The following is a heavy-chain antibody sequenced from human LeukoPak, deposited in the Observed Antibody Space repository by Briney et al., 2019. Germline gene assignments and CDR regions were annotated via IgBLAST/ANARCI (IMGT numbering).Heavy chain of an antibody. Sequence: SETLSLTCTVPGCSISSYYWSWIRQPPAKGLEWIGYIYYSGSTNYNPSLKSRVTISVDTSKNQFSLKLSSVTAADTAVYYCAREDYGVSAWGQGTLVTVSS. D-gene: IGHD4-17*01. CDR2: IYYSGST. J-gene: IGHJ4*02. CDR1: GCSISSYY. V-gene: IGHV4-59*01. CDR3: AREDYGVSA.